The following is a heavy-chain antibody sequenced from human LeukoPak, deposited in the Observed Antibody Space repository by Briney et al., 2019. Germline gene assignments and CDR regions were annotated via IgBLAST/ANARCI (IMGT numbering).Heavy chain of an antibody. CDR2: TYYRSEWYN. Sequence: SQTVSLTCAISGDSVSSDSAAWTWIRQSPSRGLERLGSTYYRSEWYNDYAVSVKSRITINPDTSKNQFSLQLNSVTPEDTAVYYCARDSGDGSGSYTFDYWGQGTLVTVSS. J-gene: IGHJ4*02. CDR1: GDSVSSDSAA. D-gene: IGHD3-10*01. V-gene: IGHV6-1*01. CDR3: ARDSGDGSGSYTFDY.